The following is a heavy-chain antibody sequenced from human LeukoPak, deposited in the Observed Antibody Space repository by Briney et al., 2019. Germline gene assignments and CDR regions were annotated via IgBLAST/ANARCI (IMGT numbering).Heavy chain of an antibody. V-gene: IGHV3-23*01. CDR3: AKGHADSSGYYYFDS. CDR1: GFTFSSYA. Sequence: GGPLRLSCAASGFTFSSYAMSWVRQAPGKGLEWVSAISGSGGSTYYADSVKGRFTISRDNSKNTLYLQMNSLRAEDTAVYYCAKGHADSSGYYYFDSWGQGTLVTVSS. J-gene: IGHJ4*02. D-gene: IGHD3-22*01. CDR2: ISGSGGST.